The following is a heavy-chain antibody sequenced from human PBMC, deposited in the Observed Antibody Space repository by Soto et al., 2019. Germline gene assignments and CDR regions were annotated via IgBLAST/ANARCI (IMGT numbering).Heavy chain of an antibody. V-gene: IGHV1-46*01. D-gene: IGHD6-13*01. CDR3: AREFVAAAGTPHYYYGMDV. Sequence: ASVKVSCKASGYTFTSYCMHWVRQAPGQGLEWMGIINPSGGSTSYAQKFQGRVTMTRDTSTSTVYMELSSLRSEDTAVYYCAREFVAAAGTPHYYYGMDVWGQGTTVTVSS. CDR2: INPSGGST. CDR1: GYTFTSYC. J-gene: IGHJ6*02.